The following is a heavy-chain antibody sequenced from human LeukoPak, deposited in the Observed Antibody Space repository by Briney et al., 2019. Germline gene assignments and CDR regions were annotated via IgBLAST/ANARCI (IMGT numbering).Heavy chain of an antibody. CDR1: GGSISSYY. CDR3: ASLHYDYVWGSYRDAFDI. J-gene: IGHJ3*02. Sequence: PSETLSLTCTVSGGSISSYYWSWIRQPAGKGLEWIGRIYTSGSTNYNPSLKSRVTMSVDTSKNQFSLKLSSVTAADTAVYYRASLHYDYVWGSYRDAFDIWGQGTMATVSS. CDR2: IYTSGST. V-gene: IGHV4-4*07. D-gene: IGHD3-16*02.